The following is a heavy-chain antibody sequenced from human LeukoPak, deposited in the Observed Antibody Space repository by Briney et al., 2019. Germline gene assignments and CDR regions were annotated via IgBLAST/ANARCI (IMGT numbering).Heavy chain of an antibody. D-gene: IGHD2-15*01. J-gene: IGHJ4*02. V-gene: IGHV3-9*01. CDR3: AKDGFCSCGR. Sequence: GGSLRLSCAASGVTFDEYAMHWVRHAPGKGLEWVSGISWNSGSIGYVDSVKGRFTISRDNAKNSLYLQMNSLRAEDTALYYCAKDGFCSCGRWGQGTLVTVSS. CDR2: ISWNSGSI. CDR1: GVTFDEYA.